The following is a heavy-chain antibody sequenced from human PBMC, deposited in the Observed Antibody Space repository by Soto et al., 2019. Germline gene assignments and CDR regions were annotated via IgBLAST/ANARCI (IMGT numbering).Heavy chain of an antibody. CDR2: IYYSGST. Sequence: SETLSLTCTVSGGSISSGDYYWSWIRQPPGKGLEWIGYIYYSGSTYYNPSLKSRVTISVDTSKNQFSLRLSSVTAADTAVYYCARVGSSGWYPDYWGQGTLVLVSA. J-gene: IGHJ4*02. CDR3: ARVGSSGWYPDY. V-gene: IGHV4-30-4*02. CDR1: GGSISSGDYY. D-gene: IGHD6-19*01.